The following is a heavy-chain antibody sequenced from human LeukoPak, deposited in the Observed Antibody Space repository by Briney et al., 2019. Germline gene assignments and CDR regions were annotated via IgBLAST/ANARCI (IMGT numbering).Heavy chain of an antibody. CDR1: GGSFSGYY. CDR2: INHSGST. J-gene: IGHJ4*02. Sequence: PSETLSLTCAVYGGSFSGYYWSWIRQPPGKGLEWIGEINHSGSTNYNPSLKSRVTISVDTSKNQFSLKLSSVTAADTAVYYCARLTRGYSYGYAWWGQGTLVTVSS. CDR3: ARLTRGYSYGYAW. V-gene: IGHV4-34*01. D-gene: IGHD5-18*01.